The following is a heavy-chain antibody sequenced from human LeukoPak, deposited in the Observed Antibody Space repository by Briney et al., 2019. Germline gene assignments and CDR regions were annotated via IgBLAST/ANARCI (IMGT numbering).Heavy chain of an antibody. J-gene: IGHJ6*02. CDR1: GGSVSSGNYY. V-gene: IGHV4-61*01. CDR3: ATDRDTVNYYYLGMDV. CDR2: IYYSGST. Sequence: SETLSLSCTVSGGSVSSGNYYWSWIRQPPGKGLEWVGYIYYSGSTNYNPSLKSRVTISVDTSKNQFSLKLSSVTAADTAVYYCATDRDTVNYYYLGMDVWGQGTTVSVSS. D-gene: IGHD4-17*01.